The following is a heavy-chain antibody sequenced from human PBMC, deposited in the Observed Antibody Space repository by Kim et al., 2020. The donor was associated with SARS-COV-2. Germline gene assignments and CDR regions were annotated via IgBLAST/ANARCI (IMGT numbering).Heavy chain of an antibody. V-gene: IGHV1-8*01. J-gene: IGHJ2*01. CDR1: GYTFTSYH. CDR3: VKTIGWGSGDLIFVL. CDR2: MDPVSGNT. D-gene: IGHD7-27*01. Sequence: ASVKVSCKASGYTFTSYHINWVRQAAGQGLEWMGWMDPVSGNTGYAQKVQGRVTMTRDTSISTAYMELSSLRYEDTAVYFCVKTIGWGSGDLIFVLWGRGTLITVSS.